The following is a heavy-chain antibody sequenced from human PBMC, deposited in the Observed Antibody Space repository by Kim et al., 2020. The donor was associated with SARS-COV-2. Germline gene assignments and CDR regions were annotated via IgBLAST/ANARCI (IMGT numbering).Heavy chain of an antibody. J-gene: IGHJ4*02. CDR3: ARRGYSGYDGFFDY. Sequence: AQKFQGRVTITADKSTSTAYMELSSLRYEDTAVYYCARRGYSGYDGFFDYWGQGTLVTVSS. V-gene: IGHV1-69*02. D-gene: IGHD5-12*01.